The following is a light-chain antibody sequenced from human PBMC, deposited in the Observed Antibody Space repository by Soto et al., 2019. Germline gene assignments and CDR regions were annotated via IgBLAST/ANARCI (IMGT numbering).Light chain of an antibody. Sequence: DIQMTQSPSTLPAPVQDRVTITCRASQSISNWLAWHQQKTGTAPKVLIYHASNLQSGVPSSFSGSGSGTELTLTISSMQPDDFATYYCQQYNSYSFGHGTQVDI. CDR3: QQYNSYS. CDR2: HAS. V-gene: IGKV1-5*01. J-gene: IGKJ1*01. CDR1: QSISNW.